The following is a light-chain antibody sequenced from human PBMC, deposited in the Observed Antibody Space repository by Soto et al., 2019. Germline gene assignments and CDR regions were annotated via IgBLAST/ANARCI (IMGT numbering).Light chain of an antibody. J-gene: IGLJ1*01. CDR1: SSDVGSYNL. Sequence: QSALTQPAYVSGSPGQSITISCTGTSSDVGSYNLVSWYQQHPGKAPKLMIYQVSKRPSGVSNRFSGSKSGNTASLTISGLQAEDEADYYCCSYAGSITFYVFGTGTKVTVL. V-gene: IGLV2-23*02. CDR3: CSYAGSITFYV. CDR2: QVS.